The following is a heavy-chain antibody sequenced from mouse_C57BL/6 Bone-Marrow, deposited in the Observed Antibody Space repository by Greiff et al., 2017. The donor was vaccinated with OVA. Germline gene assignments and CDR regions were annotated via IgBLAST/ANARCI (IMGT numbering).Heavy chain of an antibody. CDR3: ARMDWENYFDY. Sequence: VQLKESGPELVKPGASVKISCKASGYSFTGYYMNWVKQSPEKSLEWIGEINPSTGGTTYNQKFKAKATLTVDKSSSTAYMQLKSLTSEDSAVYYCARMDWENYFDYWGQGTTLTVSS. D-gene: IGHD4-1*01. V-gene: IGHV1-42*01. CDR2: INPSTGGT. CDR1: GYSFTGYY. J-gene: IGHJ2*01.